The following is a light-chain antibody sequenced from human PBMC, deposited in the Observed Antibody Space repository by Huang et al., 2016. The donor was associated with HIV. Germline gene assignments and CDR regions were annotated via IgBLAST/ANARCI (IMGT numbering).Light chain of an antibody. Sequence: EIVLTQSPATLSLSPGERATLSCRASQSVSNYLAWYQQKPGQAPRLLMYDASNRATGSPARFSGSGSGTDFTLTISSLEPEDFAVYYCQQRSNWPPMYTFGQGTKLEIK. CDR1: QSVSNY. CDR2: DAS. J-gene: IGKJ2*01. CDR3: QQRSNWPPMYT. V-gene: IGKV3-11*01.